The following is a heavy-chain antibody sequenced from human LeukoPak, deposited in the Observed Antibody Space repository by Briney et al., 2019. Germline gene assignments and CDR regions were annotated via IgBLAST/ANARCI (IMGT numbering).Heavy chain of an antibody. CDR2: ISYDGSNK. D-gene: IGHD5-18*01. V-gene: IGHV3-30-3*01. J-gene: IGHJ6*02. CDR1: GFTFSSYA. Sequence: GGSLRLSCAASGFTFSSYAMHWVRQAPGKGLEWVAVISYDGSNKYYADSVKGRFTISRDNSKNTLYLQMNSLRAEDTAVYYCARDDFFRPYTAMVRYGMDVWGQGTTVTVSS. CDR3: ARDDFFRPYTAMVRYGMDV.